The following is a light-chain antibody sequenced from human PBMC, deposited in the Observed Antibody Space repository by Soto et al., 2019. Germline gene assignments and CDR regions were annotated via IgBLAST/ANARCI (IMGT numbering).Light chain of an antibody. Sequence: QSALTQPASVSGSPGQSITISCTGTSSDVGNYILVSWYQHHPGKAPKLMIYEGSKRPSGVSNRFSGSKSGNTASLTISGLQAEDEADYCCCSYAGSSIVIFGGGTKLTVL. CDR2: EGS. CDR3: CSYAGSSIVI. V-gene: IGLV2-23*01. CDR1: SSDVGNYIL. J-gene: IGLJ2*01.